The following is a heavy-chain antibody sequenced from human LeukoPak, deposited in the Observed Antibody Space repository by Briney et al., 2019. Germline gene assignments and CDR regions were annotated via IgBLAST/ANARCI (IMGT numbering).Heavy chain of an antibody. CDR2: IYYSGST. D-gene: IGHD3-22*01. J-gene: IGHJ4*02. V-gene: IGHV4-61*08. CDR3: ARYNYYDSSGYYNSRYFDY. Sequence: SQTLSLTCTVSGGSISSGGYYWSWIRQPPGKGPEWIGYIYYSGSTNYNPSLKSRVTISVDTSKNQFSLKLSSVTAADTAVYYCARYNYYDSSGYYNSRYFDYWGQGTLVTVSS. CDR1: GGSISSGGYY.